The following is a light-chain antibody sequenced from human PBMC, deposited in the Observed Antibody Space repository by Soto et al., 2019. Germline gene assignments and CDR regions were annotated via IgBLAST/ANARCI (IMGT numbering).Light chain of an antibody. CDR3: AAWDASLNGYV. Sequence: QSVLTQPPSASGTPGQRVTISCSRSSSNIGSKTVNWYQQLPGTVPKLLIYNSYQRPSGVPDRFSGSKSGTSASLAISGLQSEDEADYYCAAWDASLNGYVFGAGTKVTVL. J-gene: IGLJ1*01. CDR1: SSNIGSKT. V-gene: IGLV1-44*01. CDR2: NSY.